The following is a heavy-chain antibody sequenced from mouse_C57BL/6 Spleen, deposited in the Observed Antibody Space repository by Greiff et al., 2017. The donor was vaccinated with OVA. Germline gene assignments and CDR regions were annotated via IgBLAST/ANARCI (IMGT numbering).Heavy chain of an antibody. CDR2: INPNNGGT. D-gene: IGHD1-1*01. CDR1: GYTFTDYY. Sequence: VQLQQSGPELVKPGASVKISCKASGYTFTDYYMNWVKQSHGKSLEWIGDINPNNGGTSYNQKFKGKATLTVDKSSSTAYMELRSLTSEDSAVYYCAREDYGSSWFAYWGQGTLVTVSA. V-gene: IGHV1-26*01. J-gene: IGHJ3*01. CDR3: AREDYGSSWFAY.